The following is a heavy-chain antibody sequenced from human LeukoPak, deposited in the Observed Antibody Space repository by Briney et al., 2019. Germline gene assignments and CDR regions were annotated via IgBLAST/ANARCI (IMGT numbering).Heavy chain of an antibody. D-gene: IGHD4-17*01. V-gene: IGHV4-39*01. J-gene: IGHJ4*02. CDR1: GGSISSSSYY. Sequence: SETLSLTCTVSGGSISSSSYYWGWIRQPPGKGLEWIGSIYYSGSTSYNPSLKSRATISVETSKNQFSLKLSSVTAADTAFYYCARNHTHEGYGYYFDYWGQGTLVTVSS. CDR2: IYYSGST. CDR3: ARNHTHEGYGYYFDY.